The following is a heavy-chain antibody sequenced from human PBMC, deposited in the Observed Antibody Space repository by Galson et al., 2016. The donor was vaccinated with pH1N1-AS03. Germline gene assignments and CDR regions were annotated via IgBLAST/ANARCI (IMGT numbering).Heavy chain of an antibody. Sequence: SLRLSCATSGFTFSTYWMHWARQVPGKGLVWVSCITSDGSTTFYAESVKGRFTISRDNAKSTLYLQMNSLTDDGTAVYYCVRDYWGSWIWGQGTLATVSS. CDR3: VRDYWGSWI. V-gene: IGHV3-74*01. J-gene: IGHJ4*02. D-gene: IGHD7-27*01. CDR2: ITSDGSTT. CDR1: GFTFSTYW.